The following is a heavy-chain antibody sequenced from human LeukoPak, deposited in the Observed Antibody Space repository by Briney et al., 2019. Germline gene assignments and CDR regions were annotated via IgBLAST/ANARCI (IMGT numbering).Heavy chain of an antibody. Sequence: SETLSLTCTVSGGSISSSSYYWGWIRQPPGKGLEWIRSIYYSGSTYYNPSLKSRVTISVDTSKNQFSLKLSSVTAADTAVYYCARNNDHCSGGRCYGNYWYFDRWGRGTLVTVSS. V-gene: IGHV4-39*01. J-gene: IGHJ2*01. CDR2: IYYSGST. CDR3: ARNNDHCSGGRCYGNYWYFDR. CDR1: GGSISSSSYY. D-gene: IGHD2-15*01.